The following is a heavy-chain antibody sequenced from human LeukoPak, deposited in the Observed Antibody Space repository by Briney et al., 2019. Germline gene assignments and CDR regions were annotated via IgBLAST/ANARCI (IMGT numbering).Heavy chain of an antibody. CDR3: AKGADSSSWYDWFDP. J-gene: IGHJ5*02. CDR2: ISGSGGST. V-gene: IGHV3-23*01. Sequence: GGSLRLSCAASGFTFSSYAMSWVRQAPGKGLEWVSAISGSGGSTYYADSVKGRFTISRDNSKNTLYLQMNSLRAEDTAVHYCAKGADSSSWYDWFDPWGQGTLVTVSS. CDR1: GFTFSSYA. D-gene: IGHD6-13*01.